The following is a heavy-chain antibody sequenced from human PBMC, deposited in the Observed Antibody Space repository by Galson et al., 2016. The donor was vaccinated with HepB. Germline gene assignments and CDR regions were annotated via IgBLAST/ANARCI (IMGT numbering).Heavy chain of an antibody. V-gene: IGHV3-73*01. D-gene: IGHD3-22*01. CDR1: GFTFSGSS. CDR3: TRLEGGTHIYFYTH. Sequence: SLRLSCAASGFTFSGSSIHWVRQASGKGMEWVGRIRSKPNSYATAYTASVEGRFTISRDDSKNTAYLQMNSLKTEDTAVYYCTRLEGGTHIYFYTHWGQGTLVTVSS. J-gene: IGHJ4*02. CDR2: IRSKPNSYAT.